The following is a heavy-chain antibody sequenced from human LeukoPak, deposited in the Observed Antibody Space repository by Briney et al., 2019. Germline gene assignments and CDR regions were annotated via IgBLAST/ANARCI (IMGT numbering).Heavy chain of an antibody. CDR2: IYYSGST. Sequence: SETLSLTCTVSGGSISSYYWGWIRQPPGKGLEWIGTIYYSGSTYYNPSLKSRVTISLDTSKNRFSLKLSSVTAADTAVYYCARIEGLRAFDIWGQGTMVTVSS. D-gene: IGHD2-21*01. CDR1: GGSISSYY. V-gene: IGHV4-39*07. CDR3: ARIEGLRAFDI. J-gene: IGHJ3*02.